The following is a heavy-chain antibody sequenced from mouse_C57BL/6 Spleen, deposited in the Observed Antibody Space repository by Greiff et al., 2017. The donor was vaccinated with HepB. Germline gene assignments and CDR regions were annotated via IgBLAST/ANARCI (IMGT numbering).Heavy chain of an antibody. CDR3: AREGIYYGPYYFDY. CDR1: GYTFTSYW. D-gene: IGHD2-1*01. Sequence: QVQLQQPGAELVRPGSSVKLSCKASGYTFTSYWMDWVKQRPGQGLEWIGNIYPSDSETHYNQKFKDKATLTVDKSSSTAYMQLSSLTSEDSAVYYCAREGIYYGPYYFDYWGQGTTLTVSS. V-gene: IGHV1-61*01. CDR2: IYPSDSET. J-gene: IGHJ2*01.